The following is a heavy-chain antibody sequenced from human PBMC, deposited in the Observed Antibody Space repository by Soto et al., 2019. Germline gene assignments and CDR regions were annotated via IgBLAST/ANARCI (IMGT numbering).Heavy chain of an antibody. D-gene: IGHD6-6*01. V-gene: IGHV4-34*01. CDR3: ARSGIAARREWFDP. CDR1: GGSFSGYY. J-gene: IGHJ5*02. CDR2: INHSGST. Sequence: SETLSLTCAVYGGSFSGYYWSWIRQPPGKGLEWIGEINHSGSTNYNPSLKSRVTISVDTSKNQFSLKLSSVTAADTAVYYCARSGIAARREWFDPWGQGTLVTVSS.